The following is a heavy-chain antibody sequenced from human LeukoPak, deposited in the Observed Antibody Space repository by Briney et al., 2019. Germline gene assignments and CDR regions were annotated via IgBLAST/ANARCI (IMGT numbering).Heavy chain of an antibody. Sequence: GESLKISCKGSGYSFTSYWISWVRQMPGRGLEWRGRIDPSDSYTNYSPAFQGHVTISADKSISTAYLQWSSLKASDTAMYYCARRDTAMPTDAFDIWGQGTMVTVSS. CDR3: ARRDTAMPTDAFDI. V-gene: IGHV5-10-1*01. CDR2: IDPSDSYT. D-gene: IGHD5-18*01. CDR1: GYSFTSYW. J-gene: IGHJ3*02.